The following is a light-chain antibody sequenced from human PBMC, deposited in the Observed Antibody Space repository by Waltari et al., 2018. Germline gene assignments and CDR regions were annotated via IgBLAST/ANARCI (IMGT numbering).Light chain of an antibody. CDR2: DAS. CDR3: QQRNDWPIT. V-gene: IGKV3-11*01. Sequence: EIVLTQSPATLSLSPGERATLSCRASQSISADLAWYQQRPGQAPRLLIYDASNRVTGIPARVSGSGAGTDFTLTISSLEPEDFGVYYCQQRNDWPITFGQGTLLEIK. J-gene: IGKJ5*01. CDR1: QSISAD.